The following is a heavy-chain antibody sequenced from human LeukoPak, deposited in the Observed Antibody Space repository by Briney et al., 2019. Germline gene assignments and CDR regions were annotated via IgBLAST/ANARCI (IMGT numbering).Heavy chain of an antibody. D-gene: IGHD6-13*01. V-gene: IGHV3-30-3*01. CDR3: ARDPRTSSTSRNYFES. CDR2: ISVDGSNK. J-gene: IGHJ4*02. Sequence: PGGSLRLSCAASGFTFTNYAMHWVRQAPGKGLEWVAVISVDGSNKFYAGSVRGRCTISRDNSKNTMSLQMDSLRGEDTAVYYCARDPRTSSTSRNYFESWGQGTLVTVS. CDR1: GFTFTNYA.